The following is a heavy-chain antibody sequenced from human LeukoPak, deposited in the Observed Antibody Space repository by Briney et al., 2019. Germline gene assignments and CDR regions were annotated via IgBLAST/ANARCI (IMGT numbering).Heavy chain of an antibody. J-gene: IGHJ5*02. CDR2: ISSSSSYI. V-gene: IGHV3-21*01. D-gene: IGHD1-26*01. CDR1: GFTFSSYE. CDR3: ARIGGSYPNWFDP. Sequence: GGSLRLSCAASGFTFSSYEMNWVRQAPGKGLEWVSSISSSSSYIYYADSVKGRFTISRDNAKNSLYLQMNSLRAEDTAVYYCARIGGSYPNWFDPWGQGTLVTVSS.